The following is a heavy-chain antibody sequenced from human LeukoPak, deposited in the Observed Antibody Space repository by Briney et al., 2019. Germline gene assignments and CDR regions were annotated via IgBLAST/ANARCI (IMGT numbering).Heavy chain of an antibody. CDR2: INPNSGGT. V-gene: IGHV1-2*02. J-gene: IGHJ6*02. CDR3: ARDFTPGDFYYYYYGMDV. CDR1: GYTFTGYY. D-gene: IGHD3-16*01. Sequence: ASVKVSCKASGYTFTGYYMHWVRQAPGQGLEWMGWINPNSGGTNYAQKFQGRVTMTRDTSISTAYMELSRPRSDDTAVYYCARDFTPGDFYYYYYGMDVWGQGTTVTVSS.